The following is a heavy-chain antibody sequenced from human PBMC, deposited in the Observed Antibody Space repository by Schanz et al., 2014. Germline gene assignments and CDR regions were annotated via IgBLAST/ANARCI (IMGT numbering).Heavy chain of an antibody. J-gene: IGHJ2*01. CDR2: IYTSGST. CDR1: GFTVSSNY. CDR3: ARGGRLRFHWFFDL. V-gene: IGHV3-66*01. D-gene: IGHD1-26*01. Sequence: EVQLVESGGGLVQPGGSLRLSCAASGFTVSSNYMSWVRQAPGKGLEWVSVIYTSGSTYYADSVRGRFTFSRDNSKNTLYLQMNSLRSEDTAVYYCARGGRLRFHWFFDLWGRGTLVTVSS.